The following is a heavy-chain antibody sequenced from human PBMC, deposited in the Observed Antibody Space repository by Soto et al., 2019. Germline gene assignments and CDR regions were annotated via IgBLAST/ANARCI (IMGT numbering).Heavy chain of an antibody. Sequence: GGSLRLSCATSGFTFTKAWMSWVRQAPGKGLVWVSRINSDGSSTSYADSVKGRFTISRDNAKNTLYLQMNSLRAEDTAVYYCAVAVAGPTAIGYWGQGTLVTVSS. D-gene: IGHD6-19*01. CDR3: AVAVAGPTAIGY. CDR2: INSDGSST. J-gene: IGHJ4*02. V-gene: IGHV3-74*01. CDR1: GFTFTKAW.